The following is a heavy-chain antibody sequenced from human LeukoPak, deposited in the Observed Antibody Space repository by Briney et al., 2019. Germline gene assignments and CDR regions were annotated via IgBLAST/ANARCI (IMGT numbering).Heavy chain of an antibody. CDR2: ISAYNGNT. V-gene: IGHV1-18*01. CDR3: ASRSGYYYFYAFDI. D-gene: IGHD3-22*01. J-gene: IGHJ3*02. CDR1: GYSFTSYG. Sequence: GESLKISCKGSGYSFTSYGISWVRQAPGQGLEWMGWISAYNGNTNYAQKLQGRVTMTTDTSTSTAYMELRSLRSDDTAVYYCASRSGYYYFYAFDIWGQGTMVTVSS.